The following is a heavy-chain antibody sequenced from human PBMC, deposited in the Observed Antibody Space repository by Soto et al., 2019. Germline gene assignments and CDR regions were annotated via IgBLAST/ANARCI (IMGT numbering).Heavy chain of an antibody. Sequence: PVGSLRLSCAASGFTFSSYSMNWVRQAPGKGLEWVSSISSSSSYIYYADSVKGRFTISRDNAKNSLYLQMNSLRAEDTAVYYCALGGSSGWYFPAFDYWGQGTLVTVSS. CDR2: ISSSSSYI. CDR1: GFTFSSYS. V-gene: IGHV3-21*01. J-gene: IGHJ4*02. CDR3: ALGGSSGWYFPAFDY. D-gene: IGHD6-19*01.